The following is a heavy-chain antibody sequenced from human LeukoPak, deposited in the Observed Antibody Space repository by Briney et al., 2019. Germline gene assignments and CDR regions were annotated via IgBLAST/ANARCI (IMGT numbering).Heavy chain of an antibody. V-gene: IGHV1-69*13. CDR3: ARGSTICSGGSCYSGSHLDY. D-gene: IGHD2-15*01. CDR1: GGTFSSYA. J-gene: IGHJ4*02. Sequence: SVKVSCKASGGTFSSYAISWVRQAPGQGLEWMGGIIPIFGTANYAQKFQGRVTITADESTSTAYMELSSLRSEDAAVYYCARGSTICSGGSCYSGSHLDYWGQGTLVAVSS. CDR2: IIPIFGTA.